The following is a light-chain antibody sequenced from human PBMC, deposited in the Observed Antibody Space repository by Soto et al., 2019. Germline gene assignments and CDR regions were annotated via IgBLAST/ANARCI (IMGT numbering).Light chain of an antibody. CDR2: GAS. V-gene: IGKV1-39*01. J-gene: IGKJ1*01. CDR1: QNIRNY. CDR3: QQYGSSPRT. Sequence: DIQMTQSPSSLSASIGARVPITCRASQNIRNYLNWYQQKSGKAPKLLIYGASTLQRGVPSRFRGSGSGTEFTLTISRLEPEDFAVYYCQQYGSSPRTFGQGTKVDIK.